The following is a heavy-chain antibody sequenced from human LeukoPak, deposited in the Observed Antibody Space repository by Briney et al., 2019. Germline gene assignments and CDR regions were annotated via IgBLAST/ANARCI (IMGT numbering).Heavy chain of an antibody. D-gene: IGHD4-17*01. V-gene: IGHV3-23*01. Sequence: GESLRLSCAASGFTFSSYALSWVRQAPGKGLEWVSAISDSGGSTYYADSVKGRFTISRDNSKNTLYLQMNSLRADDTAVYYCAKLTPPLDYSDPDLDYWGRGTLVTVSS. CDR3: AKLTPPLDYSDPDLDY. CDR1: GFTFSSYA. CDR2: ISDSGGST. J-gene: IGHJ4*02.